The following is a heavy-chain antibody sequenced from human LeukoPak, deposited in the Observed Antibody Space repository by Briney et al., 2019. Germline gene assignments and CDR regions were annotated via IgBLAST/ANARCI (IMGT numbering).Heavy chain of an antibody. CDR1: GGSFSGYY. D-gene: IGHD6-13*01. CDR2: INHSGST. Sequence: PSETLSLTCAVYGGSFSGYYWSWIRQPPGKGLEWIGEINHSGSTNYNPSLKSRVTISVDTSKNQFSLKLSSVTAADTAVYYCARLVARYSSLSYWGQGTLVTVSS. V-gene: IGHV4-34*01. CDR3: ARLVARYSSLSY. J-gene: IGHJ4*02.